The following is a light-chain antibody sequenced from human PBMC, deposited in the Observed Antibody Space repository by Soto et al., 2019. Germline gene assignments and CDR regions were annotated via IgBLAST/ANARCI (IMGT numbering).Light chain of an antibody. Sequence: EIVLTQSPGTLSLSPGEGATLSCRASQSVTNNCLAWFQQKPGQAPRLLIYGAFSRATGIQDRFSGSGSGTDFTRTISRLAPEDFAMYYCQQYGSSPGTFGQGTKVEVK. V-gene: IGKV3-20*01. CDR2: GAF. CDR1: QSVTNNC. J-gene: IGKJ1*01. CDR3: QQYGSSPGT.